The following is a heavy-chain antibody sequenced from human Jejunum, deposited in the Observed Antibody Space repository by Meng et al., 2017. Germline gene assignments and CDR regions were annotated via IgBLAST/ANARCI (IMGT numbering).Heavy chain of an antibody. D-gene: IGHD4-11*01. V-gene: IGHV4-34*01. CDR2: INDSGST. Sequence: QVKLQQWGAGQLKPSETLSPTCAVYGGSISDYYWTWIRQPPGKGLEWIGEINDSGSTNYNPSLKSRVTISVDTSKSQFYLRVSSVTAADTAVYYCARGNEYSNYGADFWGQGTLVTVSS. CDR1: GGSISDYY. J-gene: IGHJ4*02. CDR3: ARGNEYSNYGADF.